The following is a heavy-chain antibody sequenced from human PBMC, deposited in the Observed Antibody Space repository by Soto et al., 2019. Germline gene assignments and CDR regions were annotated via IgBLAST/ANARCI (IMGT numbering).Heavy chain of an antibody. CDR1: GGSISSGGYY. D-gene: IGHD3-3*01. J-gene: IGHJ3*02. CDR3: ARRPYDFWSGYQPSDAFDI. V-gene: IGHV4-31*03. Sequence: SETLSLTCTVSGGSISSGGYYWSWIRQHPGKGLEWIEYIYYSGSTYYNPSLKSRVTISVDTSKNQFSLKLSSVTAADTAVYYCARRPYDFWSGYQPSDAFDIWGQGTMVTVSS. CDR2: IYYSGST.